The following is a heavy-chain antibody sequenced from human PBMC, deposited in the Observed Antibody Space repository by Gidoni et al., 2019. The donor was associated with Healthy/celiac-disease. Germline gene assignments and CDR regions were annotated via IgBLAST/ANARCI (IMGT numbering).Heavy chain of an antibody. CDR3: AREEKWLGDFYYYYYMDV. D-gene: IGHD6-19*01. J-gene: IGHJ6*03. CDR1: GYTFTSYA. Sequence: QVQLVQSGAEVKKPGASVKVSCKASGYTFTSYAMHWVRQAPGQRLEWMGWINAGNGNTKYSQKFQGRVTITRDTSASTAYMELSSLRSEDTAVYYCAREEKWLGDFYYYYYMDVWGKGTTVTVSS. V-gene: IGHV1-3*01. CDR2: INAGNGNT.